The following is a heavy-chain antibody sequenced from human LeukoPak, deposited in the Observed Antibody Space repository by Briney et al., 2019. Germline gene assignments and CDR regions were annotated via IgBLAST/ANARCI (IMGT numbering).Heavy chain of an antibody. CDR3: ARELDTAMVTYYFDY. D-gene: IGHD5-18*01. V-gene: IGHV4-61*02. Sequence: PSQTLSLTCTVSGGTISSGSYYWSWIRQPAGKGLEWIGRIYTSGSTNYNPSLKSRVTISVDTSKNQFSLKLSSMTAEDTGVYYCARELDTAMVTYYFDYWGQGTLVTVSS. J-gene: IGHJ4*02. CDR1: GGTISSGSYY. CDR2: IYTSGST.